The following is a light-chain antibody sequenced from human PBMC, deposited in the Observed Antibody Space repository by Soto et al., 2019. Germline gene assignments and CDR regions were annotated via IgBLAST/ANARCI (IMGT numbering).Light chain of an antibody. V-gene: IGLV4-69*01. CDR3: QTWGTGTL. J-gene: IGLJ2*01. Sequence: QPVLTQSPSASASLGASVKLTCTLSSGHSSYAIAWHQQQPEKGPRYLMKLNSDGSHSKGDGIPDRFSGSSSGAERYLTISSLQSEDEAYYYCQTWGTGTLFGGGTKLTVL. CDR1: SGHSSYA. CDR2: LNSDGSH.